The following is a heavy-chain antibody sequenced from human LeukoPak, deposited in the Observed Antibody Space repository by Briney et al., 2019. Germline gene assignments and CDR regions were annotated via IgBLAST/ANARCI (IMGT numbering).Heavy chain of an antibody. CDR3: ARHGRAAAGTFWFDP. CDR2: INPNSGGT. V-gene: IGHV1-2*02. J-gene: IGHJ5*02. CDR1: GYTFTGYY. D-gene: IGHD6-13*01. Sequence: ASVKVSCKASGYTFTGYYMHWVRQAPGQGLEWMGWINPNSGGTNYAQKFQGRVTMTRDTSISTAYMELSRLRSDDTAVYYCARHGRAAAGTFWFDPWGQGTLVTVSS.